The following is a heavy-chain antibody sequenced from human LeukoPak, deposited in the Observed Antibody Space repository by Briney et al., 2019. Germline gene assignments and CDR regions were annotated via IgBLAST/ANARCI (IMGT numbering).Heavy chain of an antibody. V-gene: IGHV3-21*01. Sequence: GGSLRLSCAASGFTFSSYSMNWVRQAPGKGLEWVSSISSSSSSYIYYADSVKGRSTISRDNAKNSLYLQMNSLRAEDTAVYYCARVYSRGLFDYWGQGTLVTVSS. D-gene: IGHD5-18*01. CDR1: GFTFSSYS. J-gene: IGHJ4*02. CDR2: ISSSSSSYI. CDR3: ARVYSRGLFDY.